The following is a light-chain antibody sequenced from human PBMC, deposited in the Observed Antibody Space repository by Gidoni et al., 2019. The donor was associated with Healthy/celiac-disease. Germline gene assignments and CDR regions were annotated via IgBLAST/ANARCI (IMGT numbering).Light chain of an antibody. J-gene: IGKJ1*01. CDR2: GAS. CDR3: QQYGSSSGA. V-gene: IGKV3-20*01. CDR1: QAVSTSY. Sequence: ESVLTQSPGTLSLSPGERATLSCTASQAVSTSYLAWYVQKPGQAPRPLTYGASNRATGTPDRFSGSGAGTDFTLTISRLEPEDFATYYCQQYGSSSGAFXXXTKVEIK.